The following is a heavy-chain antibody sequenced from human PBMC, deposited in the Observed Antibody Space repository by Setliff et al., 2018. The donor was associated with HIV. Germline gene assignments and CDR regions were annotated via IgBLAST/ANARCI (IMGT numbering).Heavy chain of an antibody. CDR3: ARGVTLVRGGRGDI. D-gene: IGHD3-10*01. CDR1: GGTFKNLA. CDR2: INTGNGNT. Sequence: GASVKVSCKASGGTFKNLAISWVRQAPGQRLEWMGWINTGNGNTKYSQKFQGRVTITADESTSTAYMELSSLRSEDTAVYYCARGVTLVRGGRGDIWGQGTMVTVSS. J-gene: IGHJ3*02. V-gene: IGHV1-3*04.